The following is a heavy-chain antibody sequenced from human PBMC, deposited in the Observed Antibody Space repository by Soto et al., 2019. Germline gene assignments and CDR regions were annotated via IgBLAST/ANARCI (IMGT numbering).Heavy chain of an antibody. V-gene: IGHV3-53*01. Sequence: GGSLRLSCAASGFTASSNYMSWVRQAPGKGLEWVSVIYSGGSTYYADSVKGRFTISRDNSKNTLYLQMNSLRAEDTAVYYCARTTPVAARNYYYYGMDVWGQGTTVTVSS. J-gene: IGHJ6*02. CDR2: IYSGGST. CDR1: GFTASSNY. CDR3: ARTTPVAARNYYYYGMDV. D-gene: IGHD6-6*01.